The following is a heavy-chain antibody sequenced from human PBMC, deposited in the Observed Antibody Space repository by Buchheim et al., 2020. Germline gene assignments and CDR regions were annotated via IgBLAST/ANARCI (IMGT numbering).Heavy chain of an antibody. CDR3: ARVRSSGGSCYSHLGCGGDP. J-gene: IGHJ5*02. Sequence: QVQLQESGPGLVKPSQTLSLTCTVSGGSISSRGYYWSWIRQHPGKGLEWIGYIYYSGSTYYNPSLKSRVTISVDTSKNQFSLKLSSVTAADTAVYYCARVRSSGGSCYSHLGCGGDPWGQGTL. CDR1: GGSISSRGYY. CDR2: IYYSGST. D-gene: IGHD2-15*01. V-gene: IGHV4-31*03.